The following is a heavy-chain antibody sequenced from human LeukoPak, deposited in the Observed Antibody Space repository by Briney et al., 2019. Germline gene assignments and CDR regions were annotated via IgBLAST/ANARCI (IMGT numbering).Heavy chain of an antibody. Sequence: SETLSLTCTVSGYSISSGYYWGWIRQPPVKGLEWIGSIYHSGSTYYNPSLKSRVTISVDTSKNQFSLKLRSVTAADTAVYYCARRPRAGWFDPWGQGTLVTVSS. CDR1: GYSISSGYY. CDR3: ARRPRAGWFDP. J-gene: IGHJ5*02. CDR2: IYHSGST. V-gene: IGHV4-38-2*02.